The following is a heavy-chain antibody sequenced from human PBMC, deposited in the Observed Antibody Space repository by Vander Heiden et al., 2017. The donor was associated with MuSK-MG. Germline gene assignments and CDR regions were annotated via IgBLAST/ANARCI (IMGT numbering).Heavy chain of an antibody. D-gene: IGHD1-1*01. J-gene: IGHJ4*02. CDR1: GFPFSSYA. V-gene: IGHV3-23*01. CDR2: SSGGGSST. CDR3: AKLTTEVDY. Sequence: VQLLESGGGLVQPGGSLRLSCAASGFPFSSYALSWVRPGLGKGLEWVSTSSGGGSSTYYADSVKGRFTISRDNSKNTLYLQMNSLRAEDTAVYYCAKLTTEVDYWGQGTLVTVSS.